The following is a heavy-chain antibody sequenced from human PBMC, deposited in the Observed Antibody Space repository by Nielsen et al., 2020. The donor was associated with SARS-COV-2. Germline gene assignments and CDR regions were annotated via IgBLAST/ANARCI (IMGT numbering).Heavy chain of an antibody. V-gene: IGHV3-74*01. CDR2: INSDGSST. J-gene: IGHJ3*01. D-gene: IGHD3-16*01. CDR1: GFTFSSYW. Sequence: GESLKISCAASGFTFSSYWMHWVRQAPGKGLVWVSRINSDGSSTSYADSVKGRFTISRDNAKNTLNLQMNSLRAEDTAVYYCASASAHVWGQGTMVTVSS. CDR3: ASASAHV.